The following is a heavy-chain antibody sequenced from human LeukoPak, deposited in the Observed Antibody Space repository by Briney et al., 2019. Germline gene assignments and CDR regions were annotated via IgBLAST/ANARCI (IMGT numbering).Heavy chain of an antibody. CDR3: ARGRRGRSRTSHNWFDP. CDR1: GYTFTSYD. CDR2: MNPNSGNT. Sequence: GASVKVSCKASGYTFTSYDINWVRQATGQGLEWMGWMNPNSGNTGYAQKFQGRVTTTRNTSISTAYMELSSLRSEDTAVYYCARGRRGRSRTSHNWFDPWGQGTLVTVSS. V-gene: IGHV1-8*01. D-gene: IGHD3-10*01. J-gene: IGHJ5*02.